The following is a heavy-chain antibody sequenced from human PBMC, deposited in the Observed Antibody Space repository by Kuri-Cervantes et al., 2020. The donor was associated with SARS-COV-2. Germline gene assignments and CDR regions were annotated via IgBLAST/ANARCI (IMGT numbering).Heavy chain of an antibody. CDR2: INPDTDYT. CDR1: GYTFTDYY. V-gene: IGHV1-2*02. CDR3: ARVFGHQQLGEDY. D-gene: IGHD6-13*01. J-gene: IGHJ4*02. Sequence: ASVKVSCKASGYTFTDYYLHWVRQAPGQGLEWVGWINPDTDYTNYAQKFQGRVTMTRDTSISTAYMEMSRLRSDDTAVYYCARVFGHQQLGEDYWGQGTLVTVSS.